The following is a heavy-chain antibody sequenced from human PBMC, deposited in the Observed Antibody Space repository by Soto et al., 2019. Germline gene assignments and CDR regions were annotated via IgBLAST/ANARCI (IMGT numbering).Heavy chain of an antibody. Sequence: GESLKISCKGSGYSFTSYWIGWVRQMPGKGLEWMGIIYPGDSDTRYSPSFQGQVTISADKSISTAYLQWSSLKASDTAMYYCARRLATVGATTGGEYYFDYWGQGTLVTVSS. D-gene: IGHD1-26*01. CDR2: IYPGDSDT. V-gene: IGHV5-51*01. J-gene: IGHJ4*02. CDR1: GYSFTSYW. CDR3: ARRLATVGATTGGEYYFDY.